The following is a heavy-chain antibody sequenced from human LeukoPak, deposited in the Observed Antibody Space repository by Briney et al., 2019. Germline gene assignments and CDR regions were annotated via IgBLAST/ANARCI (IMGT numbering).Heavy chain of an antibody. V-gene: IGHV3-11*06. CDR1: GFTFSDSY. D-gene: IGHD1-1*01. CDR3: ARDPRTVRV. J-gene: IGHJ4*02. CDR2: ISGNSGDT. Sequence: PGVSLRLSCAASGFTFSDSYRTWVRQAPGKGLEWLAYISGNSGDTNYADSVKGRFTIARYNAKNSLYLQMNSPRVEDTALYYCARDPRTVRVWGQGTLVTVSS.